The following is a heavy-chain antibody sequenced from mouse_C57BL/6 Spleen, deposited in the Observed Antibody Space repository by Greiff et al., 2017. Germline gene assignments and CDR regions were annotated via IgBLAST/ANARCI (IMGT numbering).Heavy chain of an antibody. V-gene: IGHV1-7*01. CDR2: INPSSGYT. J-gene: IGHJ1*03. D-gene: IGHD6-1*01. CDR1: GYTFTSYW. CDR3: ARAVPHWYFDV. Sequence: VQLQQPGAELAKPGASVKLSCKASGYTFTSYWMHWVKQRPGQGLEWIGNINPSSGYTKYNKKFKDKATLTSDKASITAYMQLSSLTYEASAVYDGARAVPHWYFDVWGTGTTVTVSA.